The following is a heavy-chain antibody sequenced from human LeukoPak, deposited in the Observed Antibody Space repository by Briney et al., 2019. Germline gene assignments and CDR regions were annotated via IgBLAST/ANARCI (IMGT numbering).Heavy chain of an antibody. V-gene: IGHV4-34*01. CDR2: INHSGST. Sequence: SETLSLTCAVYGGSFSGYYWSWIRQPPGKGLEWIGEINHSGSTNYNPSLKSRVTISVDTSKNQFSLKLSSVTAADTAVYYCARFGARYCSSTSCYYYYYTDVWGKGTTVTVSS. D-gene: IGHD2-2*01. CDR3: ARFGARYCSSTSCYYYYYTDV. CDR1: GGSFSGYY. J-gene: IGHJ6*03.